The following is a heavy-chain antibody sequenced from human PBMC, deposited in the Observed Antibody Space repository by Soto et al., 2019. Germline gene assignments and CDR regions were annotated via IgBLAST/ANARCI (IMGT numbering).Heavy chain of an antibody. CDR1: GGSISGYY. Sequence: SETLSLTCTVSGGSISGYYWSWIRQPPGKGLEWIGNVYYSGGAKYNPSVKRRVSISVDTSKNQFPLNLSSVTAADTAVYYCTRDGDGRMTTNPYYYYGMDVWGPGITVTVSS. CDR2: VYYSGGA. D-gene: IGHD2-21*02. J-gene: IGHJ6*02. CDR3: TRDGDGRMTTNPYYYYGMDV. V-gene: IGHV4-59*01.